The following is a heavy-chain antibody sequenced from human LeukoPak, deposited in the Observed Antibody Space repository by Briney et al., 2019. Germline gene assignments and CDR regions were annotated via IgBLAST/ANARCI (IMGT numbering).Heavy chain of an antibody. CDR2: INHSGST. CDR3: ATTLRWKMRLQVEY. CDR1: GGSFSGYY. V-gene: IGHV4-34*01. J-gene: IGHJ4*02. D-gene: IGHD5-24*01. Sequence: SETLSLTCAVYGGSFSGYYWSWIRQPPGKRLEWIGEINHSGSTNYNPSLKSRVTISVDTSKNQFSLKLSSVTAADTAVYYCATTLRWKMRLQVEYWGQGTLVTVSS.